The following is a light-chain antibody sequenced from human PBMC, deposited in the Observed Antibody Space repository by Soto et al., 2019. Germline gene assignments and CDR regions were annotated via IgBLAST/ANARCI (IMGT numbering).Light chain of an antibody. Sequence: EFVWTQSQVPLSLSQGERAPPFCRAGQRITNNYLAWHQQKPDQAPRLLIYLASNRAAGIPYRFTGSGSGADFTLTISRLEPEDFAVYHCQQYKSLPLTFGEGTKVDIK. CDR1: QRITNNY. CDR2: LAS. V-gene: IGKV3-20*01. CDR3: QQYKSLPLT. J-gene: IGKJ1*01.